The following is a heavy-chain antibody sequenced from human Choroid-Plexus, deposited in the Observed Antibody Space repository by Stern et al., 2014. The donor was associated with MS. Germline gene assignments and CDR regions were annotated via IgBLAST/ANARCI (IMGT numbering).Heavy chain of an antibody. D-gene: IGHD2/OR15-2a*01. CDR3: AKDRQYLTYFFDH. CDR2: GAYDGSNK. CDR1: GFTFGSCA. V-gene: IGHV3-30*18. Sequence: VQLVESGGGVVQPGGPLRLSCVASGFTFGSCAMHWVRQAPGTGLEWVAGGAYDGSNKYYADSVKGRFTISRDNSQNTLYMQMSSLRPEDTAVYYCAKDRQYLTYFFDHWGQGSLVTVSS. J-gene: IGHJ5*02.